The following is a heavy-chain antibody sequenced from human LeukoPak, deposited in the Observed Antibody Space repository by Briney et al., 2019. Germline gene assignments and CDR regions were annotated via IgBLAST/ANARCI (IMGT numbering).Heavy chain of an antibody. J-gene: IGHJ4*02. Sequence: GRSLRLSCAASGLTFSSYGMQWVRQAPGKGLEWVAVISYDGSNKYYADSVKGRFTISRDNSKNTLYLQMNSLRAEDTAVYYCAKDVYSYGLDYWGQGTLVTISS. CDR3: AKDVYSYGLDY. V-gene: IGHV3-30*18. D-gene: IGHD5-18*01. CDR2: ISYDGSNK. CDR1: GLTFSSYG.